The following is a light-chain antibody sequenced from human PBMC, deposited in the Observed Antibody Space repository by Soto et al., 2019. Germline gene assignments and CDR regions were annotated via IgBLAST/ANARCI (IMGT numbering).Light chain of an antibody. J-gene: IGKJ4*01. CDR3: QQRNTWPLIT. CDR1: QSVSSY. V-gene: IGKV3-11*01. Sequence: IVVTQSPATLSLSSGEIAALAWRASQSVSSYLAWYQQKPGQAPRLLIYDASNRAPRVAARFSGSGSGTYFTLTISSLQPEDFAIYYCQQRNTWPLITFGGGTKVHIK. CDR2: DAS.